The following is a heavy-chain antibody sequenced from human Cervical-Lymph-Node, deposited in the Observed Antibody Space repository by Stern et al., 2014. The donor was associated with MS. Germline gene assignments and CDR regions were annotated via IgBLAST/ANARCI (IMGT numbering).Heavy chain of an antibody. J-gene: IGHJ4*02. D-gene: IGHD3-9*01. CDR2: ITAYNGNR. Sequence: QVQLVESGAEVKKPGASVKVSCKASGYTFTSYGISWVRQAPGQGLEWMGWITAYNGNRNYAQKFQGRVTMTTDTSTSTAYMDLRRLRSDDTAVYYCARGYDILTGYNLDYWGQGTLVTVSS. CDR3: ARGYDILTGYNLDY. V-gene: IGHV1-18*01. CDR1: GYTFTSYG.